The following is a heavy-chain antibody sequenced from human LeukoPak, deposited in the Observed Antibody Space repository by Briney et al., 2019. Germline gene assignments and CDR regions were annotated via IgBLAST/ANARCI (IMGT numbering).Heavy chain of an antibody. J-gene: IGHJ4*02. CDR3: ARATGGYCSGGSCSLSDY. CDR1: GGTFSSYA. V-gene: IGHV1-2*02. CDR2: INPNSGGT. Sequence: EASVKVSCKASGGTFSSYAISWVRQAPGQGLEWMGWINPNSGGTNYAQKFQGRVTMTRDTSISTAYMELSRLRSDDTAVYYCARATGGYCSGGSCSLSDYWGQGTLVTVSS. D-gene: IGHD2-15*01.